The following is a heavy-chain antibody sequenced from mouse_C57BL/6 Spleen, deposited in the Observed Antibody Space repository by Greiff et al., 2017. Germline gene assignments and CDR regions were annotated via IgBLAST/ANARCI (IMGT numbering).Heavy chain of an antibody. CDR3: ARGSPFAY. Sequence: DVHLVESGGGLVQPGGSLSLSCAASGFTFTDYYMSWVRQPPGKALEWLGFIRNKANGYTTDYSASVKGRFTISRDNSQSILYLQMNALRAEDSATYYCARGSPFAYWGQGTLVTVSA. CDR2: IRNKANGYTT. J-gene: IGHJ3*01. V-gene: IGHV7-3*01. CDR1: GFTFTDYY.